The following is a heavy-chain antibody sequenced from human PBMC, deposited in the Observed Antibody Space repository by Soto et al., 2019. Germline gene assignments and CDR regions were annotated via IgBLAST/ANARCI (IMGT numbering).Heavy chain of an antibody. V-gene: IGHV1-69*06. CDR2: IIPIFGTA. Sequence: SVKVSCKAPGGTFSSYAISWVRQAPGQGLEWMGGIIPIFGTANYAQKFQGRVTITADKSTSTAYMELSSLRSEDTAVYYCARERGGSYSSSPYYYYYGMDVWGQGTTVTVS. CDR3: ARERGGSYSSSPYYYYYGMDV. D-gene: IGHD1-26*01. J-gene: IGHJ6*02. CDR1: GGTFSSYA.